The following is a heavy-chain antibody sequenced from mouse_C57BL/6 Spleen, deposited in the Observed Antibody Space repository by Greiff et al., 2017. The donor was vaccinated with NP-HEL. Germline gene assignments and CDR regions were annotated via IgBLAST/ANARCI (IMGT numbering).Heavy chain of an antibody. J-gene: IGHJ4*01. CDR2: INPNYGTT. CDR3: AADYYCSSYNAMDY. D-gene: IGHD1-1*01. V-gene: IGHV1-39*01. CDR1: GYSFTDYN. Sequence: VQLKQSGPELVKPGASVKISCKASGYSFTDYNMNWVKQSNGQSLEWIGVINPNYGTTSYNQKFKGKATLTVDQSSSTAYMQLNSLTSEDTAVYYCAADYYCSSYNAMDYWGQGTSVTVSS.